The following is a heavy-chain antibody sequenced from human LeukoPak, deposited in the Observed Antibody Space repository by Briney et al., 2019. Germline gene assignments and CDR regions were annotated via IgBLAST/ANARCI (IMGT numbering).Heavy chain of an antibody. CDR3: ARSGFTMVRGVTPSWFDP. Sequence: SVKVSCKASGGTFSSCAISWVRQAPGQGLEWMGGIIPIFGTANYAQKFQGRVTITADESTSTAYMELSSLRSEDTAVYYCARSGFTMVRGVTPSWFDPWGQGTLVTVSS. CDR2: IIPIFGTA. J-gene: IGHJ5*02. V-gene: IGHV1-69*01. D-gene: IGHD3-10*01. CDR1: GGTFSSCA.